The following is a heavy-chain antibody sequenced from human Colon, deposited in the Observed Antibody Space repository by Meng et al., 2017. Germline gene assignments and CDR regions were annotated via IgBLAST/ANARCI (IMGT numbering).Heavy chain of an antibody. CDR2: IYTSGST. Sequence: SETLSLTCTVSGGSISSGSYYWSWIRQPAGKGLEWIGRIYTSGSTNYNPSLKSRVTISVDTSKNQFSLKLSSVTAADTAVYYCARAYCSSTSCYVRPYYYYGMDVWGQGTTVTVSS. CDR1: GGSISSGSYY. V-gene: IGHV4-61*02. CDR3: ARAYCSSTSCYVRPYYYYGMDV. D-gene: IGHD2-2*01. J-gene: IGHJ6*02.